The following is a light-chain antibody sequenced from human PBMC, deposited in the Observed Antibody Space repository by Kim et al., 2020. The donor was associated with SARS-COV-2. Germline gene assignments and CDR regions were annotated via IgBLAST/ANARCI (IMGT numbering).Light chain of an antibody. Sequence: VAPGQTASITCSGDKLGDKYACWYQQQPGQSPVLVIYQDSKRPSGIPERFSGSNSGNTATLTISGTQAMDEADYYCQAWDSSIVVFGGGTQLTVL. CDR1: KLGDKY. CDR3: QAWDSSIVV. CDR2: QDS. J-gene: IGLJ2*01. V-gene: IGLV3-1*01.